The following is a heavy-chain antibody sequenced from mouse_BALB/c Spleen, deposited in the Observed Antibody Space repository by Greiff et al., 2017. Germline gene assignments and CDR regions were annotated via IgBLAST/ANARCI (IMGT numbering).Heavy chain of an antibody. Sequence: EVQLQESGGGLVQPGGSRKLSCAASGFTFSSFGMHWVRQAPEKGLEWVAYISSGGSTIYYADTVKGRFTISRDNPKNTLFLQMTSLRSEDTAMYYCARPPYDYDGLDYWGQGTSVTVSS. J-gene: IGHJ4*01. CDR2: ISSGGSTI. V-gene: IGHV5-17*02. CDR1: GFTFSSFG. D-gene: IGHD2-4*01. CDR3: ARPPYDYDGLDY.